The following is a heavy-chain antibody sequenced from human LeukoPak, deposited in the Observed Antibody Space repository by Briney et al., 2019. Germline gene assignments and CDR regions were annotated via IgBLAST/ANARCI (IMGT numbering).Heavy chain of an antibody. D-gene: IGHD6-13*01. V-gene: IGHV3-21*04. Sequence: GGSLRLSCAASGFTFSSYSMNWVRQAPGKGLEWVSSISSSSSYIYYADSVKGRFTISRDNSKNTLYLQMNSLRVEDTAVYYCARGPPRYSSHPASFQHWGQGTLVTVSS. CDR2: ISSSSSYI. J-gene: IGHJ1*01. CDR1: GFTFSSYS. CDR3: ARGPPRYSSHPASFQH.